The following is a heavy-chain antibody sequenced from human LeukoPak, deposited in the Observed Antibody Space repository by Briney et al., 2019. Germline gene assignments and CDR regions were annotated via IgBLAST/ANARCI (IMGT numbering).Heavy chain of an antibody. D-gene: IGHD3-22*01. CDR2: ISAYNGNT. V-gene: IGHV1-18*01. Sequence: ASVKVSCKASGYTFTSYGISWVRQAPGQGLEWMGWISAYNGNTNYAQKLQGRVTMTTDTSTSTAYMELRSLRSDDTAVYYCARVYHYDSSGYYPDYWGQGTLVTVSS. J-gene: IGHJ4*02. CDR1: GYTFTSYG. CDR3: ARVYHYDSSGYYPDY.